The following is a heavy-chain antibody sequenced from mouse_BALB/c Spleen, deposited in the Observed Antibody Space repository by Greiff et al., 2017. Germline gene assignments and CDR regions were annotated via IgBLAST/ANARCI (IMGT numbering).Heavy chain of an antibody. D-gene: IGHD3-3*01. CDR2: IDPANGNT. J-gene: IGHJ2*01. CDR3: ARRALGDYFDY. V-gene: IGHV14-3*02. Sequence: EVQLQQSGAELVKPGASVKLSCTASGFNIKDTYMHWVKQRPEQGLEWIGRIDPANGNTKYDPKFQGKATITADTSSNTAYLQLSSLTSEDTAVYYCARRALGDYFDYWGQGTTLTVSS. CDR1: GFNIKDTY.